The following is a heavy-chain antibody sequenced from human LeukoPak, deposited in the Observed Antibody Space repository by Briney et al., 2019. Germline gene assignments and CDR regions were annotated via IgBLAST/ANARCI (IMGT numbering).Heavy chain of an antibody. CDR1: GFTVSSNY. V-gene: IGHV3-66*02. D-gene: IGHD6-13*01. Sequence: GGSLRLSCAASGFTVSSNYMSWVRQAPGKGLEWVSVIYSGGSTYYADSVKGRFTISRDNSKNTLYLQMNSLRAEDTALYYCAGTAAGTRWFDPWGQGTLVTVSS. CDR2: IYSGGST. CDR3: AGTAAGTRWFDP. J-gene: IGHJ5*02.